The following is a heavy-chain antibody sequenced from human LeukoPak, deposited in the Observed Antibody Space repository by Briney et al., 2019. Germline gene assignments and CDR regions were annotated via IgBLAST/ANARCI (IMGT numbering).Heavy chain of an antibody. CDR2: ISGNDDGT. CDR1: GFTFSTCG. D-gene: IGHD3-10*01. V-gene: IGHV3-23*01. Sequence: GGSLRLSCTASGFTFSTCGMTWVRQVPGKGLEWVSSISGNDDGTYYADSVKGRFTISRDNSKNTLYLQMNSLRAEDTAIYYCAKRGPIYSASPGNYFDYWGQGTPVTVSS. J-gene: IGHJ4*02. CDR3: AKRGPIYSASPGNYFDY.